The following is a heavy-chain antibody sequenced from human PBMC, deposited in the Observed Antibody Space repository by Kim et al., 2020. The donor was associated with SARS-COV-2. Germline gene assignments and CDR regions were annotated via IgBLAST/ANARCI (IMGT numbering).Heavy chain of an antibody. CDR1: GFAFSDHY. V-gene: IGHV3-72*01. Sequence: GGSLRLSCAASGFAFSDHYMDWVRQAPGKGLEWVGRIRNKANGYTTEYAASAKGRFTISRDDSTNSLYLQMTSLKTEDTAVYYCASIYYNGRDYWGQGTL. CDR3: ASIYYNGRDY. D-gene: IGHD3-10*01. CDR2: IRNKANGYTT. J-gene: IGHJ4*02.